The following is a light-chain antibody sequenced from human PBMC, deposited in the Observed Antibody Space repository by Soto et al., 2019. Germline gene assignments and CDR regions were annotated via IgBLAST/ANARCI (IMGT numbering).Light chain of an antibody. CDR3: QQYGISPRT. Sequence: EIVFTQSPGTLSLSPGERAALSCRASQSVSSSYLGWYQQRPGQAPRLLIYGASSRATGIPDRFSGSGSGTDFTLTISRLEPEDFAVYYCQQYGISPRTFGQGTKVDIK. V-gene: IGKV3-20*01. CDR1: QSVSSSY. CDR2: GAS. J-gene: IGKJ1*01.